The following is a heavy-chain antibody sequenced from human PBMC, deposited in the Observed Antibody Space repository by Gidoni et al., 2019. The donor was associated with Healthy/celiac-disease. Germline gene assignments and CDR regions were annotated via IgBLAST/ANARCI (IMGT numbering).Heavy chain of an antibody. Sequence: QVQLQESGPGLVKPSQTLSLTCTVSGGSISRGGYYWSWIRQHPGKGLEWIGYIYYSGSTYYNPSLKSRVTISVDTSKNQFSLKLSSVTAADTAVYYCAKVVVPAAGALIDYWGQGTLVTVSS. V-gene: IGHV4-31*03. CDR3: AKVVVPAAGALIDY. D-gene: IGHD2-2*01. CDR1: GGSISRGGYY. CDR2: IYYSGST. J-gene: IGHJ4*02.